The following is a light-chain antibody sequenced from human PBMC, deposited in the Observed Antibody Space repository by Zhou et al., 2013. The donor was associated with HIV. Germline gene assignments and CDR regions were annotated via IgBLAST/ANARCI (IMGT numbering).Light chain of an antibody. Sequence: ETVLAQSPGTLSLSPGERATLSCRASQTIGSTYLAWYQQKPGQAPRLLIYRSSSRATGIPDRFSGSGSGTDFTLTISRLEPEDFAVYYCQQYGSSPFFGGGTKVEIK. CDR2: RSS. J-gene: IGKJ4*01. CDR3: QQYGSSPF. CDR1: QTIGSTY. V-gene: IGKV3-20*01.